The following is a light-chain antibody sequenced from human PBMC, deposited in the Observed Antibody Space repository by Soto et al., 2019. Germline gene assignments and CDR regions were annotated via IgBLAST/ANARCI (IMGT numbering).Light chain of an antibody. CDR3: QHYNSWPLTWP. Sequence: EIVMTKSHAPRSVSPGERATLSCRAIQSVSINLAWYQQKPGQAPRLLIYGASTRATGIPARFSGSGSGTEFTLTISSLQSEDFAVYNCQHYNSWPLTWPFGQRTMADVK. V-gene: IGKV3-15*01. CDR2: GAS. J-gene: IGKJ1*01. CDR1: QSVSIN.